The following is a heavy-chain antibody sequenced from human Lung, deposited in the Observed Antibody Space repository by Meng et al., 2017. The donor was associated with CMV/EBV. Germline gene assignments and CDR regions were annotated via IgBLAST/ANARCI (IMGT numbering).Heavy chain of an antibody. D-gene: IGHD6-19*01. J-gene: IGHJ4*02. Sequence: QVPLQESGPGLVKPSQTLSLTCTVSGGSISSRSFYWNWIRQPAGKGLEWIGRLYATGSTNYNPSLESRATISVDTSKNQFSLRLDSVTAADTAVYYCARGPYSTGWCDFWGQGSLVTVSS. CDR3: ARGPYSTGWCDF. CDR1: GGSISSRSFY. CDR2: LYATGST. V-gene: IGHV4-61*02.